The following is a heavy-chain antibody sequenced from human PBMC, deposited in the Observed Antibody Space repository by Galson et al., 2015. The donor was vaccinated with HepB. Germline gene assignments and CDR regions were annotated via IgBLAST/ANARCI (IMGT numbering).Heavy chain of an antibody. V-gene: IGHV3-21*01. Sequence: SLRLSCAASGFTFSSYSMNWVRQAPGKGLEWVSSISSSSSYIYYADSVKGRFTISRDNAKNSLYLQMNSLRAEDTAVYYCARDSDSSGWYDYWGQGTLVTVSS. J-gene: IGHJ4*02. CDR1: GFTFSSYS. CDR2: ISSSSSYI. D-gene: IGHD6-19*01. CDR3: ARDSDSSGWYDY.